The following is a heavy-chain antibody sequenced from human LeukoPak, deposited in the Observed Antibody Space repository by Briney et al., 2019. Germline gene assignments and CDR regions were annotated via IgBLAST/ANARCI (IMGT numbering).Heavy chain of an antibody. Sequence: GGSLRLSCTPSGFIFEDFAMHWVRQAPGKGLEWVALISYDGGNENYADSVKGRFTISRDNSKNILYLHMNSLRPEDTAVYYCARDPPLSSGWSQNHFAHWGQGTLVTVSS. CDR2: ISYDGGNE. V-gene: IGHV3-30*04. CDR3: ARDPPLSSGWSQNHFAH. J-gene: IGHJ4*02. D-gene: IGHD6-19*01. CDR1: GFIFEDFA.